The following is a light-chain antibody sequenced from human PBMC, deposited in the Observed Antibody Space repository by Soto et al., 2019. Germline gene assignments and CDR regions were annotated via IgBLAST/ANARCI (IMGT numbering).Light chain of an antibody. CDR3: SSYTRSSTVV. CDR2: EVS. CDR1: RSDVGGYNY. J-gene: IGLJ2*01. Sequence: QSALTQPASVSGSPGQSSTISCTGTRSDVGGYNYVSWYQQHPGKAPKLMIYEVSKWPSGIFNRFSGTKSGNTASLTISGLQAEDEADYYCSSYTRSSTVVFGGGTKLTVL. V-gene: IGLV2-14*01.